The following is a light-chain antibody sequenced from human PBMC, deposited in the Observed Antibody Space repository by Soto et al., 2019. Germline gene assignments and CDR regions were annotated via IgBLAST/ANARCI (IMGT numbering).Light chain of an antibody. V-gene: IGKV3-15*01. CDR3: QQYYDWPWT. Sequence: EKVMTQSPGSLSVSPGERAALSCRASQSFGSNLAWYQRKPGQAPRLLIYGASTRATGIPSRFSGSGSGTEFTLTISSLQSEDFEVYYCQQYYDWPWTFGQGTKVEIX. J-gene: IGKJ1*01. CDR1: QSFGSN. CDR2: GAS.